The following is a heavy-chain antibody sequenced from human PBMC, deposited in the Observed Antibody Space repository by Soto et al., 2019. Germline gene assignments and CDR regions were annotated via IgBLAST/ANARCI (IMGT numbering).Heavy chain of an antibody. D-gene: IGHD6-6*01. CDR2: INHSGST. V-gene: IGHV4-34*01. J-gene: IGHJ4*02. Sequence: PSETLSLTCAVYGGSFSGYYWSWIRQPPGKGLEWIGEINHSGSTNYNPSLKSRVTISVDTSKNQFSLKLSSVTAADTAVYYCASQIRRGIAARRDYFDYWGQGTLVTVSS. CDR1: GGSFSGYY. CDR3: ASQIRRGIAARRDYFDY.